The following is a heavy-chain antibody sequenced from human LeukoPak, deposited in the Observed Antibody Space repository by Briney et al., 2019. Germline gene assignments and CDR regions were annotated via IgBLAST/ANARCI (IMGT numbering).Heavy chain of an antibody. D-gene: IGHD6-13*01. V-gene: IGHV1-18*04. CDR1: GYTFTGYY. CDR3: AREAPGIAAAGTGGY. J-gene: IGHJ4*02. CDR2: ISAYNGNT. Sequence: ASVKVSCKASGYTFTGYYMHWVRQAPGQGLEWMGWISAYNGNTNYAQKLQGRVTMTTDTSTSTAYMELRSLRSDDTAVYYCAREAPGIAAAGTGGYWGQGTLVTVSS.